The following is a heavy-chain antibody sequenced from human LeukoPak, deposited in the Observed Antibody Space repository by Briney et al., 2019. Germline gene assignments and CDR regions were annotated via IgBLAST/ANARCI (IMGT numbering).Heavy chain of an antibody. J-gene: IGHJ4*02. D-gene: IGHD3-10*01. CDR1: GFTFSGFS. Sequence: GGSLRLSCAASGFTFSGFSMSWVRQSPTKGLEWVANIKQDGSERYYVDSVKGRFTISGDNAKNSLSLQMNNLRVKDTAVYYCARAGSHWHYVYWGQGTVVTVSS. CDR2: IKQDGSER. CDR3: ARAGSHWHYVY. V-gene: IGHV3-7*01.